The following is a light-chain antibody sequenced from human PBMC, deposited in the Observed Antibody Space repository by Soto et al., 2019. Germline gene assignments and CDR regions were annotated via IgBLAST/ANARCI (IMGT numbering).Light chain of an antibody. CDR1: SSNVGNFNV. V-gene: IGLV2-23*01. Sequence: QSALAQPASVSGSPGQSITISCTGTSSNVGNFNVVSWYQQHPGKAPKVIIYDGTERPSGVSNRFSGSKSGNTASLTISGLQAEDEADYYCCSYAGSGTNVFGTGTKLTVL. CDR2: DGT. CDR3: CSYAGSGTNV. J-gene: IGLJ1*01.